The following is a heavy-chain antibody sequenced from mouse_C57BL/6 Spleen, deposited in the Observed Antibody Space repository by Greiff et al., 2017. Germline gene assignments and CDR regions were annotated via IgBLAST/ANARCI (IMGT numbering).Heavy chain of an antibody. J-gene: IGHJ4*01. D-gene: IGHD1-1*01. Sequence: QVQLQQSGAELVKPGASVKISCKASGYAFSSYWMNWVKQRPGKGLEWIGQIYPGDGDTNYNGKFKGKATLTADKSSSTAYMQLSSLTSEDSAVYFCASYHYYGSSYYAMDYWGQGTSVTVSS. CDR3: ASYHYYGSSYYAMDY. V-gene: IGHV1-80*01. CDR2: IYPGDGDT. CDR1: GYAFSSYW.